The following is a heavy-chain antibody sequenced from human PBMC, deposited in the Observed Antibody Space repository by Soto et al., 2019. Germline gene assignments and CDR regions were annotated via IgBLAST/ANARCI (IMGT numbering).Heavy chain of an antibody. Sequence: QVQLQESGPGLVKPSETLSLTCTVSGGSISSYYWTWIRQPPGKGLEWIGYIFYSGNTNYNPSLKIRVPISVATSKNQFSLKLSSVTAADTAVYYCARAGGSAAAALDVDYWGQGTLVTVSS. CDR1: GGSISSYY. V-gene: IGHV4-59*01. D-gene: IGHD6-13*01. CDR2: IFYSGNT. CDR3: ARAGGSAAAALDVDY. J-gene: IGHJ4*02.